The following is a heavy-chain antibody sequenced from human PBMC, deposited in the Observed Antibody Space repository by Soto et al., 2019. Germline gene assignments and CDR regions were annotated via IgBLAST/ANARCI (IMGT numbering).Heavy chain of an antibody. J-gene: IGHJ6*02. D-gene: IGHD4-4*01. V-gene: IGHV5-51*01. CDR1: GYSFTSYW. CDR2: IYPGDSDT. Sequence: PGESLKISCNGSGYSFTSYWIGWVRQMPGKGLEWMGIIYPGDSDTRYSPSFQGQVTISADKSISTAYLQWSSLKASDTAMYYCARQSRHSNYYYYGMDVWGQGTTVTVSS. CDR3: ARQSRHSNYYYYGMDV.